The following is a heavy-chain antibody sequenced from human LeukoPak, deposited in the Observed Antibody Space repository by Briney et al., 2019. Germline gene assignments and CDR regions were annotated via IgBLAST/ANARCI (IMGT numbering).Heavy chain of an antibody. D-gene: IGHD3-16*01. Sequence: GGSLRLSCAASGFTFSNYAMSWVRQAPGKGLEWVSAISGSAVTTYYGDSVKGRFTISRDNSKNTLYLQMNSLRAEDTAVYYCAKAFRGLREYYYYMDVWGKGTTVTVPS. J-gene: IGHJ6*03. V-gene: IGHV3-23*01. CDR3: AKAFRGLREYYYYMDV. CDR2: ISGSAVTT. CDR1: GFTFSNYA.